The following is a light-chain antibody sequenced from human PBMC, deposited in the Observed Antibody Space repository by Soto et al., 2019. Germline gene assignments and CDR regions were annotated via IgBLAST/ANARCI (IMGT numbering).Light chain of an antibody. CDR1: QSISTF. CDR2: DGD. J-gene: IGKJ1*01. V-gene: IGKV1-5*01. CDR3: QQYNCYPWP. Sequence: DIQMTQSPSTLSASAGDTVTITCRASQSISTFLGGYQQKPGKAPKLLIFDGDRLKSGVPARFSGSGSGTELTLTISSLQPNDFATYFCQQYNCYPWPFGQGTKVGIK.